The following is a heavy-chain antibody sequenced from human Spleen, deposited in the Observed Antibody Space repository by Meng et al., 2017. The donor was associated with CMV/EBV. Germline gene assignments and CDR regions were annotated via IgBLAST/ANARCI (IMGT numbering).Heavy chain of an antibody. Sequence: GESLKISCAASGFTFSSYSMNWVRQAPGKGLEWVSCISSSSTYIYYADSLKGRLTISRDNAKNSLYLQINNLRAEDTAVYYCARDPGYYNSRYRDYWGQGTLVTVSS. D-gene: IGHD3-10*01. V-gene: IGHV3-21*01. CDR2: ISSSSTYI. CDR3: ARDPGYYNSRYRDY. CDR1: GFTFSSYS. J-gene: IGHJ4*02.